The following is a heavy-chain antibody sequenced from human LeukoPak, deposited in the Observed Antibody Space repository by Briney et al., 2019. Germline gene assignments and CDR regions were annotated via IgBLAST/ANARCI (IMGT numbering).Heavy chain of an antibody. CDR3: ARGAGKAERVAFDI. CDR2: INHSGST. V-gene: IGHV4-34*01. Sequence: PSETLSLTCSVYGGSFSGYYWSWIRQPPGKGLEWIGEINHSGSTNYNPSLKSRVTISVDTSKNQFSLKLSSVTAADTAVYYCARGAGKAERVAFDIWGQGTMVTVSS. J-gene: IGHJ3*02. CDR1: GGSFSGYY. D-gene: IGHD6-13*01.